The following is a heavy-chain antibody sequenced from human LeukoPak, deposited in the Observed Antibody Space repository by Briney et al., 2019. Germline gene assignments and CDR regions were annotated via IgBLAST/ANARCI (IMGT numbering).Heavy chain of an antibody. D-gene: IGHD6-13*01. J-gene: IGHJ3*02. CDR2: INPSGGST. CDR1: GYTFTSCY. V-gene: IGHV1-46*01. Sequence: ASVKVSCKASGYTFTSCYMHWVRQAPGQGLEWMGIINPSGGSTSYAQKFQGRVTMTRDTSTSTVYMELSSLRSEDTAVYYCARERQAAAAPFDIWGQGTMVTVSS. CDR3: ARERQAAAAPFDI.